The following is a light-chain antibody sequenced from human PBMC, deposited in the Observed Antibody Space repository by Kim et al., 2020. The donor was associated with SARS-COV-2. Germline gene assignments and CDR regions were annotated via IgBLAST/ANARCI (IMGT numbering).Light chain of an antibody. V-gene: IGLV2-14*04. CDR2: DVS. J-gene: IGLJ3*02. Sequence: GQSITISGTGTSSDGGGYNYVSWYQQHPGKAPKLMIYDVSKRPSGVSNRFSGSKSGNTASLTISGLQAEDEADYYCSSYTSSSTWVFGGGTQLTVL. CDR1: SSDGGGYNY. CDR3: SSYTSSSTWV.